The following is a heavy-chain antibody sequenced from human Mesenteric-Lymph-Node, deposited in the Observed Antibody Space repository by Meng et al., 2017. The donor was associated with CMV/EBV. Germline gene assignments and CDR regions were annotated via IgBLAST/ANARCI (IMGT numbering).Heavy chain of an antibody. CDR2: SKSKADGGTI. CDR1: NHAG. D-gene: IGHD6-13*01. Sequence: NHAGLRLVRQAPGKGLGGVGRSKSKADGGTIDYAAPVKGRFTVARDDSKHTMYLQMNSLKFEDTAVYYCAKEGRRLGREAAAASFDYWGQGTLVTVSS. CDR3: AKEGRRLGREAAAASFDY. V-gene: IGHV3-15*01. J-gene: IGHJ4*02.